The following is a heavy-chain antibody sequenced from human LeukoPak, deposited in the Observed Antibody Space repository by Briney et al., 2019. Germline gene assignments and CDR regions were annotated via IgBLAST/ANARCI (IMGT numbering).Heavy chain of an antibody. CDR1: GFXFSTYP. D-gene: IGHD3-22*01. J-gene: IGHJ4*02. Sequence: GGSLRLSCVASGFXFSTYPISWVRQAAGKGREWVSAISGGGVNTYYADSVKGRFTISRDESKNTLYLQINSLRAEDTAVYYCAKSVGYHSDRSGYYWLGTFDSWGQGTLVTVSS. CDR2: ISGGGVNT. CDR3: AKSVGYHSDRSGYYWLGTFDS. V-gene: IGHV3-23*01.